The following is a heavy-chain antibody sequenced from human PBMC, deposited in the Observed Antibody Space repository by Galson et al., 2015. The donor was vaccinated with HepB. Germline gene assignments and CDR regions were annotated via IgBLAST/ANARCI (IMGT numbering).Heavy chain of an antibody. V-gene: IGHV1-18*01. D-gene: IGHD3-22*01. CDR1: GYTFTSYG. CDR2: ISAYNGNT. Sequence: SVKVSCKASGYTFTSYGISWVRQAPGQGLEWMGWISAYNGNTNYAQKLQGRVTMTTDTSTSTAYMELRSLRSDDTAVYYCARDAYYYDSSGYSEDDAFDIWGQGTMVTVSS. CDR3: ARDAYYYDSSGYSEDDAFDI. J-gene: IGHJ3*02.